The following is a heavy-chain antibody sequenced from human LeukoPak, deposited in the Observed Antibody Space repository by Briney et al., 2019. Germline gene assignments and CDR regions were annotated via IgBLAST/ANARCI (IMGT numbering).Heavy chain of an antibody. Sequence: GGSLRLSCAASGFTVSSNYMSWVRQAPGKGLEWVSVIYSGGSTYYADSVKGRFTISRHNSKNTLYLQMNSLRAEDTAVYYCAGAKWRGTYCSGGSCYGGEFDPWGQGTLVTVSS. CDR1: GFTVSSNY. D-gene: IGHD2-15*01. V-gene: IGHV3-53*04. CDR2: IYSGGST. CDR3: AGAKWRGTYCSGGSCYGGEFDP. J-gene: IGHJ5*02.